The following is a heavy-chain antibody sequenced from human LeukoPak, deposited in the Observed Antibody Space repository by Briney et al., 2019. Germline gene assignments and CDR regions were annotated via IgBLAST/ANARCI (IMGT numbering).Heavy chain of an antibody. CDR1: GYTFTGYH. V-gene: IGHV1-2*06. J-gene: IGHJ6*02. CDR3: ARDPYISSGPDGMDV. D-gene: IGHD2-15*01. CDR2: INPNSGGT. Sequence: ASVKVSCKASGYTFTGYHIHWVRQAPGQGLEWMGRINPNSGGTNYAQKFQGRVTMTRDTSINTAYMELSSLRSDDTAVYFCARDPYISSGPDGMDVWGRGTTVTVSS.